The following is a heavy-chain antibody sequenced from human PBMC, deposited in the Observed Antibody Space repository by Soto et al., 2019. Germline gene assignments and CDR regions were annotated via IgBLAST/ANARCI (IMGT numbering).Heavy chain of an antibody. CDR3: AKDLISSPSGVDY. CDR1: GFTFDDYA. CDR2: ISWNSGSI. J-gene: IGHJ4*02. V-gene: IGHV3-9*01. D-gene: IGHD3-3*02. Sequence: PGGSLRLSCAASGFTFDDYAMHWVRQAPGKGLEWVSGISWNSGSIGYADSVKGRFTISRDNAKNSLYLQMNGLRAEDTALYYCAKDLISSPSGVDYWGQGTLVTVSS.